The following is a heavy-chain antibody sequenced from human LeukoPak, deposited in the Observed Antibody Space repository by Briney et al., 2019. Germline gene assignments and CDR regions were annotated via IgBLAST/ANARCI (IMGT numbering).Heavy chain of an antibody. CDR3: AKGRDYYGSGSSFDY. CDR2: ISGSGGST. V-gene: IGHV3-23*01. Sequence: SGGSLRLSCAASGFTFSSYGMSWVRQAPGKGLEWVSAISGSGGSTYYADSVKGRFTISRDNSKSTLFLQINSLRAEDTAVYYCAKGRDYYGSGSSFDYWGQGTLVTVSS. CDR1: GFTFSSYG. D-gene: IGHD3-10*01. J-gene: IGHJ4*02.